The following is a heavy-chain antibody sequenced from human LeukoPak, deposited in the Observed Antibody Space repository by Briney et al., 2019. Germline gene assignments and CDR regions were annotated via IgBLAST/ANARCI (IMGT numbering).Heavy chain of an antibody. CDR2: ISWNSGSI. V-gene: IGHV3-9*01. D-gene: IGHD5-12*01. Sequence: PGRSLRLSCAASGFTFDDYAMHWVRQAPGKGLEWVSGISWNSGSIGYADSVKGRLTISRDNAKNSLYLQMNSLRAEDTALYYCAKDLVLSGYDLTFDYWGQGTLVTVSS. CDR3: AKDLVLSGYDLTFDY. J-gene: IGHJ4*02. CDR1: GFTFDDYA.